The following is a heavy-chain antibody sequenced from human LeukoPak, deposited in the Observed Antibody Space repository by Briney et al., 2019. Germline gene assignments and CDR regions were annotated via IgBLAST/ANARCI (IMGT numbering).Heavy chain of an antibody. D-gene: IGHD3-3*01. CDR1: GGTFSSYA. J-gene: IGHJ4*02. V-gene: IGHV1-69*05. CDR2: IIPIIGTA. CDR3: ARGERITIFGVVRKTDIFDY. Sequence: GASVKVSSKASGGTFSSYAINWVRQAAGQGLEWMGGIIPIIGTANHAQKFQGRVSITTDESTSTAYMELRSLRSEDTAVYYCARGERITIFGVVRKTDIFDYWGQGTLVTVSS.